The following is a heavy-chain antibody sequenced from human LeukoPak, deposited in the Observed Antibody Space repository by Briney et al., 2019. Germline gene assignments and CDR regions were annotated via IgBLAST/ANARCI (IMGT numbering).Heavy chain of an antibody. Sequence: GASVKVSCKASGYTFTGYYMHWVRQAPGQGLEWMGWINPNSGGTNYAQKFQGRVTMTRDTSISTAYMELRRLRSDDTAVYYCARDRAVAGTNVDAFDIWGQGTMVTVSS. CDR1: GYTFTGYY. CDR2: INPNSGGT. CDR3: ARDRAVAGTNVDAFDI. V-gene: IGHV1-2*02. J-gene: IGHJ3*02. D-gene: IGHD6-19*01.